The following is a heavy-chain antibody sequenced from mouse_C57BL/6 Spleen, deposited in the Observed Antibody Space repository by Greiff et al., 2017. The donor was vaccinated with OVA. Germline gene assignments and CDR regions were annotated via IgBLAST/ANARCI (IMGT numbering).Heavy chain of an antibody. V-gene: IGHV1-50*01. J-gene: IGHJ3*01. D-gene: IGHD1-1*01. CDR2: IDPSDSYT. CDR1: GYTFTSYW. CDR3: ARGGPYYGSSYGWFAY. Sequence: VQLQQPGAELVKPGASVKLSCKASGYTFTSYWMQWVKQRPGQGLEWIGEIDPSDSYTNYNQKFKGKATLTVDTSSSTAYMQLSSLTSEDSAVYYCARGGPYYGSSYGWFAYWGQGTLVTVSA.